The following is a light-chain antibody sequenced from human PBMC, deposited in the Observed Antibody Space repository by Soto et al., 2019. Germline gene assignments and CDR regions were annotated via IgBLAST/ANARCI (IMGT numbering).Light chain of an antibody. J-gene: IGKJ1*01. CDR3: QQYGSSPWT. V-gene: IGKV3-20*01. CDR1: QSVSSSY. Sequence: EIVVTQSPGTLALSPGERATLSCRASQSVSSSYLAWYQQKPGQAPRLLIYGASSRATGIPDRFSGSGSGTDFTLTISRLEPEDFAVYYCQQYGSSPWTFGQGTXVDIK. CDR2: GAS.